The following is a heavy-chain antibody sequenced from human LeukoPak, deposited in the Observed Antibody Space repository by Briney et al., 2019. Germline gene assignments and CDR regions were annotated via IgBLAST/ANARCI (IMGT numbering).Heavy chain of an antibody. CDR2: IYYSGTT. CDR1: GGSIISSSYY. V-gene: IGHV4-39*01. J-gene: IGHJ4*02. D-gene: IGHD3-10*01. Sequence: SETLSLTCTVSGGSIISSSYYWGWIRQPPGKGLEWIGSIYYSGTTYYNPSLKSRVTISIDTSKNQLSVKLSSVTAADTAVYYCARLYSGTRPPDYWGQGTLVTVSS. CDR3: ARLYSGTRPPDY.